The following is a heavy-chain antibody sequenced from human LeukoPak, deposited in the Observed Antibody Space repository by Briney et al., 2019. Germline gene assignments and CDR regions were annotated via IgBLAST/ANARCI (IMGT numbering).Heavy chain of an antibody. Sequence: PSETLSLTCSVFGYSINRGYDWGWIRQSRDKGLEWVASMHFSGATYHNPSLKSRVTMSIDTSKNQFSLKLSSVTAADTAIYYCARDAKYYYGSRTYFFFEYWGQGTLLTVSS. CDR2: MHFSGAT. CDR3: ARDAKYYYGSRTYFFFEY. D-gene: IGHD3-10*01. J-gene: IGHJ4*02. CDR1: GYSINRGYD. V-gene: IGHV4-38-2*02.